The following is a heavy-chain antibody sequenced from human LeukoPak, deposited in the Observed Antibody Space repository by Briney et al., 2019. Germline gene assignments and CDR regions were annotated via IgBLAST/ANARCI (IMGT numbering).Heavy chain of an antibody. CDR1: GFTFDDYA. V-gene: IGHV3-9*01. D-gene: IGHD5-24*01. Sequence: QAGGSLRLSCAASGFTFDDYAMHWVRHAPGKGLEWVSGINWNSGDVGYADSVKGRFTISRDNAKNSLYLQMNSLRAEDTAFYYCAKDRNYRDLDSLDIWGQGTMVTVSS. CDR3: AKDRNYRDLDSLDI. J-gene: IGHJ3*02. CDR2: INWNSGDV.